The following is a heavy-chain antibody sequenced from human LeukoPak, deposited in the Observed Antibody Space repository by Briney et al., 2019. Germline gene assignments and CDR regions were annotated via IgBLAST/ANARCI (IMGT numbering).Heavy chain of an antibody. CDR2: ISDSGGST. J-gene: IGHJ4*02. CDR3: ARDLGYCTNGVCHTRFDY. CDR1: GLRFRSYA. Sequence: GGSLRLSCVASGLRFRSYAMNWVRQAPGKGLECVSVISDSGGSTYYVDSVKGRFTISRDNSKNTLYLQMNTLRAEDTAVYYCARDLGYCTNGVCHTRFDYWGQGTLVAVSS. V-gene: IGHV3-23*01. D-gene: IGHD2-8*01.